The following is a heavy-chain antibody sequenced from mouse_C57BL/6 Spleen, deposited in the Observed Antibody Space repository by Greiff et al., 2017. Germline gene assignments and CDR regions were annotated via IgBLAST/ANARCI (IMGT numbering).Heavy chain of an antibody. CDR2: IDPENGDT. CDR3: TPCNGYYGDY. J-gene: IGHJ2*01. Sequence: VQLKESGAELVRPGASVKLSCTASGFNIKDDYMHWVKQRPEQGLEWIGWIDPENGDTEYASKFQGKATITADTSSNTAYLQLSSLTSEDTAVYYCTPCNGYYGDYWGQGTTLTVSS. V-gene: IGHV14-4*01. D-gene: IGHD2-3*01. CDR1: GFNIKDDY.